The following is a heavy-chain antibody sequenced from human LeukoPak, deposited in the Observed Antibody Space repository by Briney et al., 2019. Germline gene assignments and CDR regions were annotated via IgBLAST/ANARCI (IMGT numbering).Heavy chain of an antibody. CDR1: GGTFSSYA. Sequence: SVKVSCTASGGTFSSYAISWVRQAPGQGLEWMGGIIPIFGTANYAQKFQGRVTITADESTSTAYMELSSLRSEDTAVYYCARRIAAHYGMDVWGQGTTVTVSS. J-gene: IGHJ6*02. D-gene: IGHD6-6*01. CDR3: ARRIAAHYGMDV. V-gene: IGHV1-69*13. CDR2: IIPIFGTA.